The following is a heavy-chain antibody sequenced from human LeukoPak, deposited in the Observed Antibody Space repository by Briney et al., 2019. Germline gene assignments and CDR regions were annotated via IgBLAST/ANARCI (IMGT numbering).Heavy chain of an antibody. CDR2: ISDSGTST. D-gene: IGHD5-18*01. Sequence: GGSLRLSCAASGFIFSNFTMNWVRQAPGKGLEWVSAISDSGTSTYYADSVMGRFIISRDNSKKTLFLQMNSLRAEDTAVYWCAKHRRYRSDWFDPWGQGTLVTVSS. J-gene: IGHJ5*02. CDR1: GFIFSNFT. CDR3: AKHRRYRSDWFDP. V-gene: IGHV3-23*01.